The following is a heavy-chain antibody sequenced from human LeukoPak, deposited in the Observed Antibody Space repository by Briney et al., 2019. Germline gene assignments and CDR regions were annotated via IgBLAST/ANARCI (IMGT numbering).Heavy chain of an antibody. CDR1: GFTFGSYA. CDR2: ISGSADGT. V-gene: IGHV3-23*01. Sequence: TGGSLRLFCVASGFTFGSYAMSWVRQAPGKGLEWVSLISGSADGTHYRDSVKGRFTISRDNSKNTLYLQMNSLRAEDTAVYYCAKGIGGTFFDSWGQGTLVTVSS. J-gene: IGHJ4*02. CDR3: AKGIGGTFFDS. D-gene: IGHD4-23*01.